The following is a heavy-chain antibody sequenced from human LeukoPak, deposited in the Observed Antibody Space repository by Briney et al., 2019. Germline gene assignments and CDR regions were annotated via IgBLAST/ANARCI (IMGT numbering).Heavy chain of an antibody. Sequence: SETLSLTCTVSGGSISSSSYYWAWIRQPPGKGLEWLGSIFYSGSTYYSPSLESRVTISVDTSKNQFSLKLSSVTAADTAVYYCARRRDGYKQYYFDYWGQGTLVTVSS. J-gene: IGHJ4*02. D-gene: IGHD5-24*01. CDR1: GGSISSSSYY. V-gene: IGHV4-39*01. CDR2: IFYSGST. CDR3: ARRRDGYKQYYFDY.